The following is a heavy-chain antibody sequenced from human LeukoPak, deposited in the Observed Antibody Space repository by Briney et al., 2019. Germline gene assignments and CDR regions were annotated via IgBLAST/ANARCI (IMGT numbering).Heavy chain of an antibody. CDR3: AREGLGELSLDY. CDR1: GYTFTTYG. J-gene: IGHJ4*02. V-gene: IGHV1-18*01. D-gene: IGHD3-16*01. Sequence: ASVKVSCKASGYTFTTYGITWVRQAPGQGLEWMGWISTYNGDTNYAQKLQGRVTMTTDTSTSTAYMELRSLRSDDTAVYYCAREGLGELSLDYWGQGTLVTVPS. CDR2: ISTYNGDT.